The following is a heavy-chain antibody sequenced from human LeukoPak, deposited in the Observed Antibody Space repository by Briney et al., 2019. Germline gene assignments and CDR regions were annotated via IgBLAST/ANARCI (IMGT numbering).Heavy chain of an antibody. CDR1: GGTFTSYV. CDR3: ARDRGSSPLFGY. Sequence: ASVKVSCKPFGGTFTSYVISWVRQALGEGLEGMGWISAYNGNTNYAQKLQGRVTMTTDTSMSTAYMELRSLRSDDTAVYYCARDRGSSPLFGYWGQGTLVTVSS. V-gene: IGHV1-18*01. D-gene: IGHD6-6*01. CDR2: ISAYNGNT. J-gene: IGHJ4*02.